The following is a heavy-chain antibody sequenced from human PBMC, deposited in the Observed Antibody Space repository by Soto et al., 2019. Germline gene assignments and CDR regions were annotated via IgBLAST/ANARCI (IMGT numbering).Heavy chain of an antibody. Sequence: PGESLKISCKGSGYSFTSYWIGWVRQMPGKGLEWMGIIYPGDSDTRYSPSFQGQVTISADKSISTAYLQWSSLKASDTAMYYCARALRANYYYYGMAVWGQGTTVTVSS. J-gene: IGHJ6*02. V-gene: IGHV5-51*01. CDR3: ARALRANYYYYGMAV. CDR2: IYPGDSDT. CDR1: GYSFTSYW.